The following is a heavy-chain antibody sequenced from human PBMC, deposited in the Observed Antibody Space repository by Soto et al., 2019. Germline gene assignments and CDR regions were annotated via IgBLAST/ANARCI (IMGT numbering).Heavy chain of an antibody. CDR2: ISHSSSNI. Sequence: PGGSLRLSCVASGFTLSRYNMNWVRQAPGKGLEWVSYISHSSSNIYYAETVKGRYTISRDNAENSLNLQMNSLRAEDTAVYYCARALDRGGYYQGFDHWGQGTLVTVSS. CDR3: ARALDRGGYYQGFDH. V-gene: IGHV3-48*01. D-gene: IGHD3-10*01. J-gene: IGHJ4*02. CDR1: GFTLSRYN.